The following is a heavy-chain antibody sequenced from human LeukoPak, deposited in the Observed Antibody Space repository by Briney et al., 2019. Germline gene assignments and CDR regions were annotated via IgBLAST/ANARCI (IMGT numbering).Heavy chain of an antibody. CDR1: GGSLSRGDYY. D-gene: IGHD3-3*01. J-gene: IGHJ3*01. CDR2: IYYSGSP. Sequence: KPSQTLSLTCTVSGGSLSRGDYYWTWIRHHPGKGLEWIGYIYYSGSPYYNPSLKSRVTISLDTSKNQFSLKLTSVTAADTAVYYCARRYDPYALDFWGPGTMITVSS. CDR3: ARRYDPYALDF. V-gene: IGHV4-31*03.